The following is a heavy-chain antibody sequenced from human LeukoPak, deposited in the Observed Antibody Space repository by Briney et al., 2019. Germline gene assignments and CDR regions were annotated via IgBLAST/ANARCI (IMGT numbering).Heavy chain of an antibody. J-gene: IGHJ4*02. CDR1: SYRIINYW. V-gene: IGHV5-51*01. CDR3: ARHFGTGTPFDY. CDR2: TGYSDT. Sequence: GESFQISSTASSYRIINYWITCGRRVPGKSRQWMGVTGYSDTRYSPSFEGQVTMSVDKSINTAYLQWSSLKASDTAMYYCARHFGTGTPFDYWGQGTLVTVSS. D-gene: IGHD3/OR15-3a*01.